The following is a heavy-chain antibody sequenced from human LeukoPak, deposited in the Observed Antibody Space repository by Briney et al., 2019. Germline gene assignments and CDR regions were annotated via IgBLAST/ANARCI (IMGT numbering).Heavy chain of an antibody. CDR3: ARDYGGNPSELNYYYYGMDV. J-gene: IGHJ6*02. D-gene: IGHD4-23*01. V-gene: IGHV4-30-4*01. CDR2: IYYSGST. CDR1: GGSFSSGDYY. Sequence: PSETLSLTCTVSGGSFSSGDYYWSWIRQPPGTGLEWIGYIYYSGSTYYNPSLKSRVTISVDTSKNQFSLKLSSVTAADTAVYYCARDYGGNPSELNYYYYGMDVWGQGTTVTVSS.